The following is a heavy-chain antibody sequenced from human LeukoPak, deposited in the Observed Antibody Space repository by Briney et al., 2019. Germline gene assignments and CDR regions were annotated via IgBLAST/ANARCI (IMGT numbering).Heavy chain of an antibody. CDR1: GFTFSSYG. D-gene: IGHD1-14*01. CDR3: AKTTSNYYYYYMDV. CDR2: IWYDGSNK. J-gene: IGHJ6*03. V-gene: IGHV3-33*06. Sequence: GGSLRLSCAASGFTFSSYGMHWVRQAPGKGLEWVAVIWYDGSNKYYADSVKGRFTISRDNSKNTLYLQMNSLGAEDTAVYYCAKTTSNYYYYYMDVWGKGTTVTVSS.